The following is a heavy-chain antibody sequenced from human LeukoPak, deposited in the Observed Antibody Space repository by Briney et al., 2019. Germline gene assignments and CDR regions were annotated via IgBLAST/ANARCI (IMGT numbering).Heavy chain of an antibody. CDR2: IYYSGST. J-gene: IGHJ4*02. V-gene: IGHV4-39*01. Sequence: PSETLSLTCTVSGGSISSSSYYWGWIRQPPGKGLEWIGSIYYSGSTYYNPSLKSRVTISVDTSKNQFSLKLSSVTAADTAVYYCARHAGEITIFDWGQGTLVTVSS. CDR3: ARHAGEITIFD. CDR1: GGSISSSSYY. D-gene: IGHD3-3*01.